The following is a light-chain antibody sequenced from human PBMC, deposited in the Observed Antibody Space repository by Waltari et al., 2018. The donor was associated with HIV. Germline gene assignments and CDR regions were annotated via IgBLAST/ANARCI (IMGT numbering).Light chain of an antibody. CDR2: KDT. V-gene: IGLV3-25*03. CDR1: ALARQY. CDR3: QSADTGGTRV. J-gene: IGLJ1*01. Sequence: SFELTQPPPVSVSPGKTARITCSGDALARQYVHWYQQKPGQALVVVIYKDTERPSGIPERFSGSSSGTTVTLTINGVQAEDEADYYCQSADTGGTRVFGSGTKVTVL.